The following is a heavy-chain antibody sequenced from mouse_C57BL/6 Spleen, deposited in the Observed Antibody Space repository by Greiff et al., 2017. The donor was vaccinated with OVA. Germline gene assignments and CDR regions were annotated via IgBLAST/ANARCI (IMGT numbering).Heavy chain of an antibody. J-gene: IGHJ1*03. D-gene: IGHD2-2*01. CDR1: GYSFTSYY. V-gene: IGHV1-66*01. CDR3: ARGDYGYDEGYWYFDV. CDR2: IYPGSGNT. Sequence: VQLQQSGPELVKPGASVKISCKASGYSFTSYYIHWVKQRPGQGLEWIGWIYPGSGNTKYNEKFKGKATLTADTSSSTAYMQLSSLTSEDSAVYYCARGDYGYDEGYWYFDVGGTGTTVTVSS.